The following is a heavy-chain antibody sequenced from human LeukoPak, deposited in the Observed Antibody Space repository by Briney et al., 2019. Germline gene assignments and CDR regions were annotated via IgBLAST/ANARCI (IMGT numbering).Heavy chain of an antibody. D-gene: IGHD5-24*01. CDR2: INPNSGGT. CDR3: AREGGYNPGAFDI. V-gene: IGHV1-2*02. CDR1: GYTFTGYY. J-gene: IGHJ3*02. Sequence: ASVKVSCKASGYTFTGYYMHWVPQAPGQGLEWMGWINPNSGGTNYAQKFQGRVTMTRDTSISTAFMELSRLRSDDTAVYYCAREGGYNPGAFDIWGQGTMVTVSS.